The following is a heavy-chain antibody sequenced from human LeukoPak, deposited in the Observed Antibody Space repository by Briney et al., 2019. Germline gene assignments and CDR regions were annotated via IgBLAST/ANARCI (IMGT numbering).Heavy chain of an antibody. CDR1: GYSISSGYY. CDR3: ARLSYFQDEAMVIHNAFDI. CDR2: IYYSGST. D-gene: IGHD5-18*01. J-gene: IGHJ3*02. Sequence: PSETLSLTCTVSGYSISSGYYWGWIRQPPGKGLEWIGSIYYSGSTYYNPSLKSRVTISVDTSKNQFSLKLSSVTAADTAVYYCARLSYFQDEAMVIHNAFDIWGQGTMVTVSS. V-gene: IGHV4-38-2*02.